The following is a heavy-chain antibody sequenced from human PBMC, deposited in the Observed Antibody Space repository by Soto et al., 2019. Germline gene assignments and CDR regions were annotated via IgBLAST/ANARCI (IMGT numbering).Heavy chain of an antibody. Sequence: QVQLVESGGGVVQPGRSLRLSCAASGFTFSSYGMHWVRQAPGKGLEWVAVISYDGSNKYYADSVKGRFTISRDNSKNTLYLQMNSLRAEDTAVYYCAKDRAIIAVAGSFDYWGQGTLVTVSS. V-gene: IGHV3-30*18. J-gene: IGHJ4*02. CDR1: GFTFSSYG. CDR2: ISYDGSNK. CDR3: AKDRAIIAVAGSFDY. D-gene: IGHD6-19*01.